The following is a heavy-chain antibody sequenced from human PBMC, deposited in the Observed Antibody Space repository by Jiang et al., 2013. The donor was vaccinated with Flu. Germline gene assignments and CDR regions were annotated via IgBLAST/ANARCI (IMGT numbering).Heavy chain of an antibody. CDR2: INPNIGDT. CDR1: GYSFTGYY. J-gene: IGHJ6*02. D-gene: IGHD3-22*01. V-gene: IGHV1-2*02. CDR3: ARSYYDSSRFYPYYYYYMDV. Sequence: GAEVKKPGASVKVSCKASGYSFTGYYMHWVRQAPGQGLEWMGWINPNIGDTKYAQKFQGRVTMTRDTSISTAYMELSRLRSDDTAVYFCARSYYDSSRFYPYYYYYMDVWGPGTTVTVSS.